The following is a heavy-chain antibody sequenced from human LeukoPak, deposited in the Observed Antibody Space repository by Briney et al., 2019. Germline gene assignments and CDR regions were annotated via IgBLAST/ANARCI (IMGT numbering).Heavy chain of an antibody. CDR2: INAGNGDT. CDR1: RYTFSSYA. J-gene: IGHJ6*04. V-gene: IGHV1-3*01. Sequence: GASEKGSCKSSRYTFSSYAMRWVRQAPGHKVEWMGWINAGNGDTQYSQKIQGSVTNTRDTAASTAYMELSSLRSEDTAVYYCARCGPGSTSCYNKGNIGMDVWGKGTTVTVSS. CDR3: ARCGPGSTSCYNKGNIGMDV. D-gene: IGHD2-2*02.